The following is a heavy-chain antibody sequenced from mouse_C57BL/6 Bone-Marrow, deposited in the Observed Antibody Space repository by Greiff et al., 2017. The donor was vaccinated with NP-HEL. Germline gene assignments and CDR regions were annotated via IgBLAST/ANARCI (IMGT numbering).Heavy chain of an antibody. D-gene: IGHD4-1*01. CDR2: ISSGSSTI. V-gene: IGHV5-17*01. J-gene: IGHJ2*01. CDR1: GFTFSDYG. Sequence: EVHLVESGGGLVKPGGSLKLSCAASGFTFSDYGMHWVRQAPEKGLEWVAYISSGSSTIYYADTLKGRFTISIDNATNTLFLQMTYLRSGGTAMYCCARLGYYFGYWGPGTTLTVST. CDR3: ARLGYYFGY.